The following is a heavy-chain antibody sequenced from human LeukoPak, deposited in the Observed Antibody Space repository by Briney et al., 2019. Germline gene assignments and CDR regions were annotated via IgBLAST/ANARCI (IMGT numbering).Heavy chain of an antibody. CDR1: GGSFSGYY. CDR3: ARGYVSTRARYSGSSRSFDY. Sequence: SETLSLTCAVYGGSFSGYYWSWLRQPPGKGLEWIGEINHSGSTNYNPSLKSRVTISVDTSKNQFSLKLSSVTAADTAVYYCARGYVSTRARYSGSSRSFDYWGQGTLVTVSS. D-gene: IGHD1-26*01. V-gene: IGHV4-34*01. CDR2: INHSGST. J-gene: IGHJ4*02.